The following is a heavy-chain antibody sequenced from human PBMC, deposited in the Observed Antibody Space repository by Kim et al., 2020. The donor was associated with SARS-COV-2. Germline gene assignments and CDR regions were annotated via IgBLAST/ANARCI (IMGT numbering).Heavy chain of an antibody. CDR1: GFTFDDYG. Sequence: GGSLRLSCAASGFTFDDYGMSWVRQAPGKGLEWVSGINWNGGSTGYADSVKGRFTISRDNAKNSLYLQMNSLRAEDTALYYCARGVGAYYYGSGSLGAFDIWGQGTMVTVSS. CDR3: ARGVGAYYYGSGSLGAFDI. CDR2: INWNGGST. D-gene: IGHD3-10*01. V-gene: IGHV3-20*04. J-gene: IGHJ3*02.